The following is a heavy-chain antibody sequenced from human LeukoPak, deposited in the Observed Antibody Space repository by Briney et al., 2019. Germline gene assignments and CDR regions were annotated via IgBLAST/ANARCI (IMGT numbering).Heavy chain of an antibody. CDR1: VYTFTIYY. CDR3: ARDHYDSSGYSSD. Sequence: GASVKVSFKSSVYTFTIYYMHWVRQAPGQGLEWMGIINPSGGSTSYAQKFQGRVTMTRDTSTSTVYMELSSLRSEDTAVYYCARDHYDSSGYSSDWGQGTLVTVSS. V-gene: IGHV1-46*01. CDR2: INPSGGST. J-gene: IGHJ4*02. D-gene: IGHD3-22*01.